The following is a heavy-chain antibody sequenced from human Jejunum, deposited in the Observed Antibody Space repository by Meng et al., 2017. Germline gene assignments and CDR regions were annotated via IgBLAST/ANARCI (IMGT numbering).Heavy chain of an antibody. CDR1: GGSISSVYW. CDR3: ARGGYYSFDY. Sequence: QVPLQEWGPGMVTPSETLSLTCAVSGGSISSVYWWTWVRQSPGKGLEWIGEIYHSGSTNYNPSLKSRVTISVDKSKNQFSLKLTSVTAADTAVYYCARGGYYSFDYWGQGTLVTVSS. CDR2: IYHSGST. V-gene: IGHV4-4*02. D-gene: IGHD5-18*01. J-gene: IGHJ4*02.